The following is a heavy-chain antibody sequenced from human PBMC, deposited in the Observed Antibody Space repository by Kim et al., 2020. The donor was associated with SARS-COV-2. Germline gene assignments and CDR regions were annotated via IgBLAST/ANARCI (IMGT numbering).Heavy chain of an antibody. V-gene: IGHV3-21*01. J-gene: IGHJ4*02. CDR3: ARALGIAARWPCEY. D-gene: IGHD6-6*01. Sequence: GGSLRLSCAASGFTFISYSINWFLHSPGKWLECFSSISSISSYIYYADSVKGRFTISRDNAKNSLYLQMNSLRAEDTAVYYCARALGIAARWPCEYWGQGTLVTVSS. CDR1: GFTFISYS. CDR2: ISSISSYI.